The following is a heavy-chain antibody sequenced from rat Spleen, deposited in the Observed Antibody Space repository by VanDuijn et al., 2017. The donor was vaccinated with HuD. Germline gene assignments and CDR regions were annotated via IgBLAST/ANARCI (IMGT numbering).Heavy chain of an antibody. CDR2: IIYDGSRT. CDR1: GFTFSNYY. J-gene: IGHJ3*01. CDR3: ATHGGGYGWFAY. Sequence: EVQLVESGGGLVQPERSMKLSCAALGFTFSNYYMAWVRQAPTKCLEWVATIIYDGSRTYYRDSVKGRFTISRDNAKSTLYLQMDSLRSEDTATYYCATHGGGYGWFAYWGQGTLVTVSS. V-gene: IGHV5S10*01. D-gene: IGHD1-11*01.